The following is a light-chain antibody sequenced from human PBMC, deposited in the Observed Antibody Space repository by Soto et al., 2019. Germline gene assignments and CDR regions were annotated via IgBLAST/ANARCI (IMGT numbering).Light chain of an antibody. J-gene: IGKJ2*03. V-gene: IGKV1-5*01. CDR2: DVS. CDR3: QYYNSCSS. CDR1: QSISSY. Sequence: DIQMTQSPSTLSASVGDRITITCRASQSISSYLAWYQQKPGKAPNLLIYDVSNLESGVPSRFSGSGSGTEFTLTVNSLQPDDFATYYCQYYNSCSSFGQGTKLQI.